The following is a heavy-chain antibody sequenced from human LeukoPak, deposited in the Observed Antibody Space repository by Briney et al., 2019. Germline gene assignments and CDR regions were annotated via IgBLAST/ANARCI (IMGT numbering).Heavy chain of an antibody. Sequence: PGGSLRLSCAASGFTFSTYEMNWVRQAPGKGLEWLSYISSSGSIIYYADSVKGRFTISRDNAKNSLYLQMNSLRVEDTAVYYCARELSGTTSYYFDYWGQGTLVTVSS. J-gene: IGHJ4*02. CDR2: ISSSGSII. D-gene: IGHD1-7*01. CDR1: GFTFSTYE. V-gene: IGHV3-48*03. CDR3: ARELSGTTSYYFDY.